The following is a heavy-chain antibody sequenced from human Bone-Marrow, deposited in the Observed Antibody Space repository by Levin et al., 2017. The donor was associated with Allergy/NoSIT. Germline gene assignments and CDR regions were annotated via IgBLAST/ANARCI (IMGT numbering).Heavy chain of an antibody. CDR1: GFTFSSYA. J-gene: IGHJ4*02. CDR2: ISGSGGST. CDR3: AKAEDIVVVVADY. V-gene: IGHV3-23*01. D-gene: IGHD2-15*01. Sequence: GESLKISCAASGFTFSSYAMSWVRQAPGKGLEWVSAISGSGGSTYYADSVKGRFTISRDNSKNTLYLQMNSLRAEDTAVYYCAKAEDIVVVVADYWGQGTLVTVSS.